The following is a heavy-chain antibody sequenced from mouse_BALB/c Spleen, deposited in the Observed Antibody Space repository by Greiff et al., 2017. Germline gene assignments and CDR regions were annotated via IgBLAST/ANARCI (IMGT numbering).Heavy chain of an antibody. D-gene: IGHD1-2*01. Sequence: QVKLKQSAAELARPGASVKMSCKASGYTFTSYTMHWVKQRPGQGLEWIGYINPSSGYTEYNQKFKDKTTLTADKSSSTAYMQLSSLTSEDSAVYYCAKGGTTATYWYFDVWGAGTTVTVSS. V-gene: IGHV1-4*02. J-gene: IGHJ1*01. CDR3: AKGGTTATYWYFDV. CDR2: INPSSGYT. CDR1: GYTFTSYT.